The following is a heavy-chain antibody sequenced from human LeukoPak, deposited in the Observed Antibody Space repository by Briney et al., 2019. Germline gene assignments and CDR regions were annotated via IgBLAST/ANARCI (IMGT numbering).Heavy chain of an antibody. CDR2: INPSGGST. CDR1: GYTFTSYY. V-gene: IGHV1-46*01. D-gene: IGHD6-13*01. Sequence: ASVKVSCKASGYTFTSYYMHWVRQAPGQGLEWMGIINPSGGSTSYAQKFQGRVTMTRDTSASTVYMELSSLRSEDTAVYYCARDDVAAGVDYWGQGTLVTVSS. J-gene: IGHJ4*02. CDR3: ARDDVAAGVDY.